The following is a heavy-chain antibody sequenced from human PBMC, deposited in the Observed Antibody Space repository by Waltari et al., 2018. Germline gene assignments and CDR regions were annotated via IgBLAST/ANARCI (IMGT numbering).Heavy chain of an antibody. D-gene: IGHD3-16*01. CDR3: AKRSWDYYYMDV. J-gene: IGHJ6*03. Sequence: QEQLVESGGGVVQPGTSLRLSCEASGFRFRSFPIHWVRQVPGKGLEWLALIAYDGSNKYYADSVKGRFTISRDNSQNMLYLQMNSLRVEDTAVYYCAKRSWDYYYMDVWGRGTTVTVSS. V-gene: IGHV3-30*18. CDR2: IAYDGSNK. CDR1: GFRFRSFP.